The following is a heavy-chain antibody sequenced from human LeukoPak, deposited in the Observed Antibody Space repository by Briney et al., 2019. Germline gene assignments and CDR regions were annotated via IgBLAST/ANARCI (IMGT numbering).Heavy chain of an antibody. Sequence: GGTLRLSCAASGITFSTSGMAWVRQAPGKGLEWVSGISGRTGSAYYADSVKGRFTISRDNSKNTLYLQMNSLRAEDTAVYYCVSNYVGAFYYYYYMDVWGKGTTVTVSS. CDR1: GITFSTSG. J-gene: IGHJ6*03. V-gene: IGHV3-23*01. CDR2: ISGRTGSA. D-gene: IGHD4-11*01. CDR3: VSNYVGAFYYYYYMDV.